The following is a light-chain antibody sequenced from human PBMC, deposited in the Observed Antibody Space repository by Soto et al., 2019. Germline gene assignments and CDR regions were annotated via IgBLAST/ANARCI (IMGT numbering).Light chain of an antibody. CDR3: NSYSRSVTYV. CDR1: SSDVGGYNY. V-gene: IGLV2-14*03. CDR2: GVS. Sequence: QSALTQPASVSACLGQSITISCTGTSSDVGGYNYVSWYQQHPGKAPKLMIYGVSNRPSGVSNRFSGSKSGNTASLTISGLQAEDEADYYCNSYSRSVTYVFGTGTKVTVL. J-gene: IGLJ1*01.